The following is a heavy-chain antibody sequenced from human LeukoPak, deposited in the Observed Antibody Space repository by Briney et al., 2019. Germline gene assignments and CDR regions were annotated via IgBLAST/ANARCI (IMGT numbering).Heavy chain of an antibody. J-gene: IGHJ4*02. CDR2: IYYSGST. CDR1: GGSISSSSYY. CDR3: AGYCSSTSCYSPY. Sequence: SETLSLTCTVSGGSISSSSYYWGWIRQPPGKGLEWIGSIYYSGSTYYNPSLKSLVTISVDTSKNQFSLKLSSVTAADTAVYYCAGYCSSTSCYSPYWGQGTLVTVSS. V-gene: IGHV4-39*01. D-gene: IGHD2-2*01.